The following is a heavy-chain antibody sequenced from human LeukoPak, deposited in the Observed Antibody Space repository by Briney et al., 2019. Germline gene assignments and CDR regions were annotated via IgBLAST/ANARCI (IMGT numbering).Heavy chain of an antibody. D-gene: IGHD2-8*02. Sequence: ASVTVSCKASGYTFTSYGVSWVRQAPGQGLEWMGWISAYNGNTNYAQKLQGRVTMTTDTSTSTAYMELRSLRSDDTAVYYCARAVYNEWKTSRPGGVYYYYYGMDVWGRGTTVTVSS. CDR3: ARAVYNEWKTSRPGGVYYYYYGMDV. V-gene: IGHV1-18*01. CDR2: ISAYNGNT. J-gene: IGHJ6*02. CDR1: GYTFTSYG.